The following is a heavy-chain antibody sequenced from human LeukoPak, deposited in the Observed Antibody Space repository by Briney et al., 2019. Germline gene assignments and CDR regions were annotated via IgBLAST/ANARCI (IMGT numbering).Heavy chain of an antibody. CDR1: EHIVSTNY. J-gene: IGHJ4*02. CDR2: IYPGGTT. CDR3: ATTPRVVYFDC. D-gene: IGHD2-8*02. Sequence: PGGSLRLSCVGSEHIVSTNYMSWVRQAPGKGLEWVSVIYPGGTTYYADSVKGRFTTSRDNSKVYIQMNSLRVEDTAVYYCATTPRVVYFDCWGQGTLVTVSS. V-gene: IGHV3-66*01.